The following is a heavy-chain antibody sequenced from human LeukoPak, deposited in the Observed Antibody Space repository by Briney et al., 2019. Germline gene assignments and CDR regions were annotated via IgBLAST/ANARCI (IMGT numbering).Heavy chain of an antibody. CDR2: IYYSGST. CDR3: ARGHLDILTGYYSEYYFDY. D-gene: IGHD3-9*01. V-gene: IGHV4-59*01. Sequence: SETLSLTCTVSGGSISSYYWSWIRQPPGKGLEWIGYIYYSGSTNYNPSLKSRVTISVDTSKNQSSLKLSSVTAADTAVYYCARGHLDILTGYYSEYYFDYWGQGTLVTVSS. CDR1: GGSISSYY. J-gene: IGHJ4*02.